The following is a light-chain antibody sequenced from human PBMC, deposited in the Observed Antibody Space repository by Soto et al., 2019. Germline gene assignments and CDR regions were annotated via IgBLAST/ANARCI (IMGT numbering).Light chain of an antibody. Sequence: EIVMTQSPATLSMSPGERVTLSCRASQSVSSSLAWNQQKPGQAPRLLIYGASTRATGVPDRFSGSGSGTEFTLTISSLQSEDFAVYHCQQYNKWPWTFGQGTKVEIK. CDR3: QQYNKWPWT. V-gene: IGKV3-15*01. CDR1: QSVSSS. J-gene: IGKJ1*01. CDR2: GAS.